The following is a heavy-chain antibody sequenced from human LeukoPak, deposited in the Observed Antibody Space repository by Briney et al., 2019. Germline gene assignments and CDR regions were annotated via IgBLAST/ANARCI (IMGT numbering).Heavy chain of an antibody. Sequence: SETLSLTCAVYGGSFSGYYWSWIRQPPGKGLEWIGEINHSGSTNYNPSLKSRVTISVDTSKNQFSLKLSSVTAADTAVYYCARVGKTREDPFDYWGQGTLVTVSS. J-gene: IGHJ4*02. CDR2: INHSGST. CDR3: ARVGKTREDPFDY. CDR1: GGSFSGYY. V-gene: IGHV4-34*01. D-gene: IGHD4-23*01.